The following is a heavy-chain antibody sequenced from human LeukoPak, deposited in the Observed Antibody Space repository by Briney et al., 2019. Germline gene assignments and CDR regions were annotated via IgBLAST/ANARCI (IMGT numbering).Heavy chain of an antibody. CDR2: ISSGGDTI. D-gene: IGHD3-9*01. V-gene: IGHV3-11*01. CDR1: GFTVSSNY. Sequence: GGSLRLSCAASGFTVSSNYMTWIRQSPGKGLEWVSFISSGGDTIYYADSVKGRFIISRDNAKNSLYLQMNSLRAEDTAMYYCARAGYYDVFTGYFDWGQGTLVTVSS. J-gene: IGHJ4*02. CDR3: ARAGYYDVFTGYFD.